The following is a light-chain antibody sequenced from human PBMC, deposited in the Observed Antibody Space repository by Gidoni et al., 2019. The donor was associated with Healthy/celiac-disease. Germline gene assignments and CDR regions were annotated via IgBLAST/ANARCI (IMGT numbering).Light chain of an antibody. V-gene: IGLV2-14*01. Sequence: QSALTQPPSVSGSPGQSITISCTGTSSDVRGYNYVSWYQQHPGKAPKLMIYEVSNRPSGVSNRFSGSKSGNTASLTISGIQAEDEADYYCSSYTSSSTLPYVFGTGTKVTVL. CDR1: SSDVRGYNY. CDR3: SSYTSSSTLPYV. J-gene: IGLJ1*01. CDR2: EVS.